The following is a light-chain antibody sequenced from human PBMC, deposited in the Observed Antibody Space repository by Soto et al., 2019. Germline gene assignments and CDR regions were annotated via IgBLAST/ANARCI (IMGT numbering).Light chain of an antibody. V-gene: IGKV3-15*01. CDR2: GAS. J-gene: IGKJ4*01. CDR3: QQYNNWPPLT. CDR1: QSVDRY. Sequence: EVVLTQSPDTLSLSPGETATLSCRASQSVDRYVAWYQQKVGQAPRLLIYGASTRATGIPARFSGSGSGTEFTLTISSLQSEDFAVYYCQQYNNWPPLTFGGGTKVEIK.